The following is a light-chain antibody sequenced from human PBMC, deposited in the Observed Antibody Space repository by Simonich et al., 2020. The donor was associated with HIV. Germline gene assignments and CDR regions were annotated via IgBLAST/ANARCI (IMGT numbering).Light chain of an antibody. J-gene: IGKJ4*01. CDR1: QIVLYSSNNKNY. CDR2: WAS. V-gene: IGKV4-1*01. CDR3: QQYYGTPLS. Sequence: DIVMTQSPDSLAVSLGERATVNYKSSQIVLYSSNNKNYLSWFQQKPGQPPKLLIYWASTRESGVPDRFSGSGSGTDFTLTISSLQAEDVAVYYCQQYYGTPLSFGGGTKVEVK.